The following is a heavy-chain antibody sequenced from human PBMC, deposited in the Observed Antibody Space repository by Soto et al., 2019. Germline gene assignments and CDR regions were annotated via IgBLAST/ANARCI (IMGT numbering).Heavy chain of an antibody. V-gene: IGHV1-18*01. CDR2: ISAYNGNT. J-gene: IGHJ5*02. CDR3: AASPPDFWSGYQRPSNLFDP. Sequence: QVQLVQSGAEVKKPGASVKVSCKASGYTFTSYGISWVRQAPGQGLEWMGWISAYNGNTNYAQKLQGRVTMTTNTSTSTAYMELRSLRSDDTAVYYCAASPPDFWSGYQRPSNLFDPWGQGTLVTVSS. CDR1: GYTFTSYG. D-gene: IGHD3-3*01.